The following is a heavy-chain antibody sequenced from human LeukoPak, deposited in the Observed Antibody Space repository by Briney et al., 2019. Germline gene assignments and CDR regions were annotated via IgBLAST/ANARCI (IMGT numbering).Heavy chain of an antibody. CDR3: AKHLAPYYDFWSGYVWFDP. D-gene: IGHD3-3*01. CDR2: IRYDGSNK. J-gene: IGHJ5*02. Sequence: PPGRSLRLSCAASGFTFSSYGMHWVRQAPGKGLEWVAVIRYDGSNKYYADSVKGRFTISRDNSKNTLYLQMNSLRAEDTAVYYCAKHLAPYYDFWSGYVWFDPWGQGTLVTVSS. V-gene: IGHV3-33*06. CDR1: GFTFSSYG.